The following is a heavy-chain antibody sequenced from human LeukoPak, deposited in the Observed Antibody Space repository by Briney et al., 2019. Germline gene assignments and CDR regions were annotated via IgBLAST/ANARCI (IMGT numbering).Heavy chain of an antibody. CDR1: GGTFSTYA. V-gene: IGHV1-69*05. Sequence: GSSVKVSCKASGGTFSTYAISWVRQAPGQGLEWMGGIIPIFGTANYEQKFQGRVTITRDTSASTAYMELSSLRSEDTAVYYCARAPWEGVAGNWRPYDYWGQGTLVTVSS. D-gene: IGHD6-19*01. CDR3: ARAPWEGVAGNWRPYDY. J-gene: IGHJ4*02. CDR2: IIPIFGTA.